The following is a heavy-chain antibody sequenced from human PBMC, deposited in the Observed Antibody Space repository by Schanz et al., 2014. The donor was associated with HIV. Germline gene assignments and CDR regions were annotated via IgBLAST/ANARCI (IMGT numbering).Heavy chain of an antibody. D-gene: IGHD2-15*01. J-gene: IGHJ4*02. CDR1: GFTFRNYA. Sequence: EVQLLESGGGLVQPGGSLRLSCAASGFTFRNYAMSWVRQAPGKGLEWVSAISESGGSTFYADSVKGRFTISRDKSKNTLYLQMNSLRAEDTAVYYCAKFGRLLGNFDDWGQGTLVTVSS. CDR2: ISESGGST. V-gene: IGHV3-23*01. CDR3: AKFGRLLGNFDD.